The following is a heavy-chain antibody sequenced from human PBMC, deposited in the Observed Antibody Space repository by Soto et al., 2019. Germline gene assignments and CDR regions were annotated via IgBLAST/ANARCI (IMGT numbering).Heavy chain of an antibody. CDR2: IYPGDSDT. CDR1: GYSFTSYW. CDR3: ARRGRYSSSSYYYYGMDV. J-gene: IGHJ6*02. Sequence: GESLKISCKGSGYSFTSYWIGWVRQMPGKGLEWMGIIYPGDSDTRYSPSFQGQVTISADKSISTAYLQWSSLKASDTAMYYCARRGRYSSSSYYYYGMDVWGQGTTVTVSS. D-gene: IGHD6-6*01. V-gene: IGHV5-51*01.